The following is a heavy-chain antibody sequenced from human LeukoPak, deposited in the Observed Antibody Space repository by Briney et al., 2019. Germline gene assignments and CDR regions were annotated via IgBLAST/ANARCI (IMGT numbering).Heavy chain of an antibody. J-gene: IGHJ3*02. CDR3: ATTSGYSHDAFDI. V-gene: IGHV4-59*01. D-gene: IGHD3-3*01. CDR1: GGSISSYY. Sequence: PSETLSLTCTVSGGSISSYYWSWIRQPPGKGLEWIGYIYYSGSTNYNPSLKSRVTISVDTSKNQFSLKLSSVTAADTAVYYRATTSGYSHDAFDIWGQGTMVTVSS. CDR2: IYYSGST.